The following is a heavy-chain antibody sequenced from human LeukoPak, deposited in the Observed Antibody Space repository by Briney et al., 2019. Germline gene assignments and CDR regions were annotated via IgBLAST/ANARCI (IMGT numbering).Heavy chain of an antibody. CDR1: GYTFTSSYD. Sequence: GASVKVSCKASGYTFTSSYDINWVRQAPGQGLEWMGWMNPYTGITGYPQKFQGRVTMTRDTSISTAYMELSSLTSEDTAVYFCARENVNRGSSWRYDYFGMDVWGQGTAVTVSS. V-gene: IGHV1-8*01. CDR2: MNPYTGIT. J-gene: IGHJ6*02. CDR3: ARENVNRGSSWRYDYFGMDV. D-gene: IGHD6-13*01.